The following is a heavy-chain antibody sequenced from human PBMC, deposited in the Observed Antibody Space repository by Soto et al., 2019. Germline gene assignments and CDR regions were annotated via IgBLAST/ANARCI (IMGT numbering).Heavy chain of an antibody. J-gene: IGHJ5*02. Sequence: GASVKVSCKASGYTFTGYYMHWVRQAPGQGLEWMGWINPNSGGTNYAQKFQGWVTMTRDTSISTAYMELSRLRSDDTAVYYCARYSVSGFWSGYFSRTNWFDPWGQGTLVTVSS. CDR2: INPNSGGT. CDR3: ARYSVSGFWSGYFSRTNWFDP. CDR1: GYTFTGYY. D-gene: IGHD3-3*01. V-gene: IGHV1-2*04.